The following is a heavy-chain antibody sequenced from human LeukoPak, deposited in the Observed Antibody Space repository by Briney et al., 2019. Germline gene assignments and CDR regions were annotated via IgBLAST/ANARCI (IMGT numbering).Heavy chain of an antibody. J-gene: IGHJ3*02. V-gene: IGHV4-31*11. D-gene: IGHD5-24*01. CDR2: IYYSGST. CDR3: AREWQAFDI. Sequence: KTSETLSLTCAVYGGSFSGYYWSWIRQHPGKGLEWIGYIYYSGSTYYNPSLKSRVTISVDTSKNQFSLKLSSVTAADTAVYYCAREWQAFDIWGQGTMVTVSS. CDR1: GGSFSGYY.